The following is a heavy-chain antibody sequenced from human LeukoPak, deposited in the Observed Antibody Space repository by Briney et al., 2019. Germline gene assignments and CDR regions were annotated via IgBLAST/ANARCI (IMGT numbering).Heavy chain of an antibody. Sequence: GKSLRLSCAASGFTFSNYAMHWVRQAPDQGLGWVAVISYDGTNIYYADSVKGRFTISRDNSKSTLYLQMNSLRAEDTAVYYCARDYASGSYPRIYFEYWGQGTLVTVSS. J-gene: IGHJ4*02. CDR3: ARDYASGSYPRIYFEY. CDR2: ISYDGTNI. V-gene: IGHV3-30*04. CDR1: GFTFSNYA. D-gene: IGHD3-10*01.